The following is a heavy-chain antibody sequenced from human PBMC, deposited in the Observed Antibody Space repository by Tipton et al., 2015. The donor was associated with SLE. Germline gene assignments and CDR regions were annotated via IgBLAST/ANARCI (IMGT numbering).Heavy chain of an antibody. CDR3: ARAGDSSGYYYAY. CDR1: GGSLSGYY. J-gene: IGHJ4*02. D-gene: IGHD3-22*01. CDR2: INHSVSA. V-gene: IGHV4-34*01. Sequence: LRLSCAVFGGSLSGYYWSWMRQLPGKGLEWIGEINHSVSANYNPSLKSRVTISVDTSKNQFSLKLTSVTAADTAMYYCARAGDSSGYYYAYWGQGTLVTVSS.